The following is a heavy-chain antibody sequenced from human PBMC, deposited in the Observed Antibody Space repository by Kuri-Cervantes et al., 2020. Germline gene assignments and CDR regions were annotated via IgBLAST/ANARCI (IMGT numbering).Heavy chain of an antibody. Sequence: GQSLKVSCAASGFTFSSYWMHWVRQAPGKGLEWVSVISDDGRKKYYVDSVKGRFTISRDNSNNTLYLQMNSLRGEDTAVYYCVRNRVPQNYYYMDVWGKGTTVTVSS. CDR3: VRNRVPQNYYYMDV. CDR2: ISDDGRKK. D-gene: IGHD2/OR15-2a*01. J-gene: IGHJ6*03. CDR1: GFTFSSYW. V-gene: IGHV3-30*03.